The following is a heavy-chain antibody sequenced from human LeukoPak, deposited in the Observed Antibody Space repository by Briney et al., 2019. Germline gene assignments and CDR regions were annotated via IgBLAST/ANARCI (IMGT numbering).Heavy chain of an antibody. CDR2: IYYSGST. V-gene: IGHV4-39*01. J-gene: IGHJ4*02. D-gene: IGHD1-26*01. CDR3: ARRGGSYPTPSYFDY. CDR1: GGSISSSSYY. Sequence: SETLSLTCTVSGGSISSSSYYWGWIRQPPGKGLEWIGSIYYSGSTYYNPSLKSRVTISVDTSKSQFSLKLSSVTAADTAVYYCARRGGSYPTPSYFDYWGQGTLVTVSS.